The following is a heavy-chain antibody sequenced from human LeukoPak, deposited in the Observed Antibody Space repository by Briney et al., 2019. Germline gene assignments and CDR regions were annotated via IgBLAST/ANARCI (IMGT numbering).Heavy chain of an antibody. CDR2: IYYGGST. Sequence: SETLSLTCTVSGGSISSGGYFWSWIRQHPGKGLEWIGYIYYGGSTYYNPSLKSRLTMSVDTSGNQFSLRLTSVTAADTAVYYCARGTYSSGWSLGFDPWGQGTLVTVSS. CDR3: ARGTYSSGWSLGFDP. CDR1: GGSISSGGYF. V-gene: IGHV4-31*03. J-gene: IGHJ5*02. D-gene: IGHD6-19*01.